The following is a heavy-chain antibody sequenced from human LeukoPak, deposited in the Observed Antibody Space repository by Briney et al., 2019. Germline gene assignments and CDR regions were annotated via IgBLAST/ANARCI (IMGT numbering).Heavy chain of an antibody. CDR3: ARAHYYDSSGYYY. J-gene: IGHJ4*02. D-gene: IGHD3-22*01. CDR1: GFTFSSYS. Sequence: GGSLRLSCAASGFTFSSYSMNWVRQAPGKGLGWVSSISSSSSNIYYEDSVKGRFTISRDNAKNSLYLQMNSLRAEDTAVYYCARAHYYDSSGYYYWGQGTLVTVSS. CDR2: ISSSSSNI. V-gene: IGHV3-21*01.